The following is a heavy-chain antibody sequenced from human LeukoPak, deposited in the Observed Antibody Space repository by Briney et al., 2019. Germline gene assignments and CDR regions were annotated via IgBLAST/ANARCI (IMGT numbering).Heavy chain of an antibody. D-gene: IGHD3-22*01. J-gene: IGHJ4*02. CDR3: ARGSNYYYDSSADYPRY. Sequence: SVKVSCKTSVYTFTTYYIHWVRQAPGQGLGWMGIINPSGSTTTYAQQSQSRVTMTRDTSTSTVYMELNTLRSEDTAVYYCARGSNYYYDSSADYPRYWGQGTLVTVSS. CDR1: VYTFTTYY. CDR2: INPSGSTT. V-gene: IGHV1-46*01.